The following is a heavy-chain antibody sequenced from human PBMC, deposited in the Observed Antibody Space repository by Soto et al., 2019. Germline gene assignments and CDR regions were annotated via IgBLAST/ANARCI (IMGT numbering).Heavy chain of an antibody. Sequence: SVEVSCKASGGTFSSYSINWVRQAPGQGLEWMGGIIPIFGTANNAQKFQGRVTITADESATTVYMELSSLRSEDTAVYYCARAPNILTVKYYFDYWGQGTLVTVSS. CDR3: ARAPNILTVKYYFDY. CDR2: IIPIFGTA. V-gene: IGHV1-69*13. J-gene: IGHJ4*02. CDR1: GGTFSSYS. D-gene: IGHD3-9*01.